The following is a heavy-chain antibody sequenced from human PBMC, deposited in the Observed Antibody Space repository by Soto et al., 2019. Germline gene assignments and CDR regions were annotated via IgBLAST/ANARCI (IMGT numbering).Heavy chain of an antibody. Sequence: SETLSLTCTVSGGSISSGGYYWSWIRQHPGKGLEWIGYIYYSGSTYYNPSLKSRVTISVDTSKNQFSLKLSSVTAADTAVYYCARSMVRGVRSIDAFDIWGQGTMVTVSS. D-gene: IGHD3-10*01. CDR1: GGSISSGGYY. V-gene: IGHV4-31*03. CDR2: IYYSGST. CDR3: ARSMVRGVRSIDAFDI. J-gene: IGHJ3*02.